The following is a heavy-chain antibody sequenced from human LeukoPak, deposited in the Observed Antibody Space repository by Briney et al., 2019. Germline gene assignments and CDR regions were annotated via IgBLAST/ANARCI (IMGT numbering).Heavy chain of an antibody. CDR3: ARGGGVQAFDI. CDR2: ISSSSRYL. D-gene: IGHD3-16*01. Sequence: GGSLRLSCAASGFTFSTYSMNWVRQAPGKGLEWVSSISSSSRYLYYADSVKGRFTISRDSAKNSLYLQMNSLRAEDTAVYYCARGGGVQAFDIWGQGTMVTVSS. V-gene: IGHV3-21*04. CDR1: GFTFSTYS. J-gene: IGHJ3*02.